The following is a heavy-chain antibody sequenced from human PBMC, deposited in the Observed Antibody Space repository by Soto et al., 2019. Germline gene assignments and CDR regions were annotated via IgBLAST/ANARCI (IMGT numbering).Heavy chain of an antibody. D-gene: IGHD3-22*01. CDR2: INPSGGST. V-gene: IGHV1-46*01. J-gene: IGHJ3*02. CDR1: GYTFTSYY. Sequence: GASVKVSCKASGYTFTSYYMHWVRRAPGQGLEWMGIINPSGGSTSYAQKFQGRVTMTRDTSTSTVYMELSSLRSEGTAVYYCATHYYDSSGPDAFDIWGQGTMVTVSS. CDR3: ATHYYDSSGPDAFDI.